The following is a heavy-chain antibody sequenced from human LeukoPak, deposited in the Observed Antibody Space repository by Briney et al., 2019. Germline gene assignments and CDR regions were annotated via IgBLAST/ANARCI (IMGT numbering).Heavy chain of an antibody. CDR1: GGSISSGGYY. D-gene: IGHD5-18*01. J-gene: IGHJ5*02. Sequence: SQTLSLTCTVSGGSISSGGYYWSWIRQHPGKGLEWIGYIYYSGSTYDNPSLKSRVTISVDTSKNQFSLKLSSVTAADTAVYYCARVDTAMAAFDPWGQGTLVTVSS. CDR3: ARVDTAMAAFDP. V-gene: IGHV4-31*03. CDR2: IYYSGST.